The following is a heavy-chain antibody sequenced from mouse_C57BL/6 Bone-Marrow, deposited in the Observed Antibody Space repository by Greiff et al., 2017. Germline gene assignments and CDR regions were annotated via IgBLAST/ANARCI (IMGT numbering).Heavy chain of an antibody. CDR1: GYTFTDYY. J-gene: IGHJ3*01. CDR2: INPYNGGT. D-gene: IGHD2-3*01. Sequence: VQLQQSGPVLVKPGASVKMSCKASGYTFTDYYMNWVKQSHGKSLEWIGVINPYNGGTSYNQKFKGKATLTVDKSSSTAYMELNSLTSEESAVYYWARRGRGWLLLFAFWGQGTLVTVSA. V-gene: IGHV1-19*01. CDR3: ARRGRGWLLLFAF.